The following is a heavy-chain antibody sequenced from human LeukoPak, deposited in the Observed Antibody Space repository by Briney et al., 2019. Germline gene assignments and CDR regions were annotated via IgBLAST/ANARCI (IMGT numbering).Heavy chain of an antibody. CDR3: ARGCSGGSCYSLTPNYYYGMDV. V-gene: IGHV4-59*01. D-gene: IGHD2-15*01. CDR2: IYYSGST. CDR1: GGSISSYY. J-gene: IGHJ6*02. Sequence: PSETLSLTCTVSGGSISSYYWSWIRQPPGKGLKWIGYIYYSGSTNYNPSLKSRVTISVDTSKNQFSLKLSSVTAADTAVYYCARGCSGGSCYSLTPNYYYGMDVWGQGTTVTVSS.